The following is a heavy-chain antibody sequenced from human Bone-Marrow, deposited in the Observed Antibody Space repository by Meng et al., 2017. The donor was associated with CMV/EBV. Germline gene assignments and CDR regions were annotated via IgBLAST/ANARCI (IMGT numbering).Heavy chain of an antibody. CDR3: ARARSTSRSGGFDY. Sequence: ASVKVSCKASGYTFTRYDIMWVRQATGQGLEWMGWMNPNSGNTGYAQQFQGRVTMTRDTSISTAYMELSSLRSEDTAVYYCARARSTSRSGGFDYWGQGTLVTVSS. CDR2: MNPNSGNT. V-gene: IGHV1-8*01. J-gene: IGHJ4*02. D-gene: IGHD3-3*01. CDR1: GYTFTRYD.